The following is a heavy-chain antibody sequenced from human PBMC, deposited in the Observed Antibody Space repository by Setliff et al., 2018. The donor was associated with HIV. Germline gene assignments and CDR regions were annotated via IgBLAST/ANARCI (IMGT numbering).Heavy chain of an antibody. D-gene: IGHD2-21*01. V-gene: IGHV3-15*01. CDR1: GGSITGYY. CDR3: ATDNGPSYSMDI. CDR2: IKKSSDGGKT. J-gene: IGHJ6*02. Sequence: ETLSLTCTVSGGSITGYYWSWIRQPPGKGLEWIGRIKKSSDGGKTDDASPVKGRFTISRDDSKNTLYLQMNGLKTEDTGVYFCATDNGPSYSMDIWGQGTTVTVSS.